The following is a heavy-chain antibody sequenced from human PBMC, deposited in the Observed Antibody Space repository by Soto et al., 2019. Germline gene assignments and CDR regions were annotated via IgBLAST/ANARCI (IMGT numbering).Heavy chain of an antibody. Sequence: SETLSLTCAVYGVSFSGYYWTWIRQPPGTGLEWIGEINHSGSTNYNPSLKSRVTISVDTSKNQFSLKLTSVTAADTAVYYCARDKITGLFCFRGQGTRVPVSS. CDR3: ARDKITGLFCF. V-gene: IGHV4-34*01. CDR1: GVSFSGYY. D-gene: IGHD2-8*02. J-gene: IGHJ4*02. CDR2: INHSGST.